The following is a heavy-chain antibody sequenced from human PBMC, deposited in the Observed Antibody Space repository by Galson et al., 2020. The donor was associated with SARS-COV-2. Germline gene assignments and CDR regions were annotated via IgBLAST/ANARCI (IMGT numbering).Heavy chain of an antibody. V-gene: IGHV4-61*09. J-gene: IGHJ4*02. CDR3: ARDFGILTGYRY. CDR1: GGSISSGNYY. CDR2: IYATGST. D-gene: IGHD3-9*01. Sequence: SETLSLTCTVSGGSISSGNYYWSWIRQSAGKGLERIGHIYATGSTSYKSSLKSRVTISIDTSKNQFSLKLSSVTAADTAVYYCARDFGILTGYRYWGQGTLVTVSS.